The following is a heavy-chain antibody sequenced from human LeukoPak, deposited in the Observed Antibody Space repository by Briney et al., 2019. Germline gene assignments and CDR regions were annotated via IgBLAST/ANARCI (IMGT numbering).Heavy chain of an antibody. Sequence: GGSLRLACAASGFTFSSYAMSWVRQAPGKGLEWVSAISGSGGSTYYADSGEGRFTIGRDNSKNTPYLPMNSLRAEDTAVYYCAALWSGYIMQGHYWGQGTLVTVSS. CDR2: ISGSGGST. V-gene: IGHV3-23*01. D-gene: IGHD3-3*01. J-gene: IGHJ4*02. CDR3: AALWSGYIMQGHY. CDR1: GFTFSSYA.